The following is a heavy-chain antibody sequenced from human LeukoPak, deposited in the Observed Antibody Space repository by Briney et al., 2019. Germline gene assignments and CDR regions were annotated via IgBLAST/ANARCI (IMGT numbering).Heavy chain of an antibody. CDR1: GFTFSNAW. V-gene: IGHV3-15*01. CDR3: TTDTGYYDILPGYSQGSYFDY. Sequence: GGSLRLSCAASGFTFSNAWMSWVRQAPGKGLEWVGRIKSKTDGGTTDYAAPVKGRFTISRDDSKNTLYPQMNSLKTEDTAVYYCTTDTGYYDILPGYSQGSYFDYWGQGTLVTVSS. D-gene: IGHD3-9*01. J-gene: IGHJ4*02. CDR2: IKSKTDGGTT.